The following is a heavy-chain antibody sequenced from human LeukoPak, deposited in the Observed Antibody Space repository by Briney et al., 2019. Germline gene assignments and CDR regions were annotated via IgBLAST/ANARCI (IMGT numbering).Heavy chain of an antibody. CDR2: IIPIFGTA. Sequence: GSSVKVSCKASGGTFSSYAISWVRQAPGQGLEWMGGIIPIFGTANYAQKFQGRVTITADESTSTAYMELRSLRSDDTAVYYCARDKVDFGAVADIDYWGQGTLVTVSS. V-gene: IGHV1-69*01. CDR1: GGTFSSYA. J-gene: IGHJ4*02. D-gene: IGHD6-19*01. CDR3: ARDKVDFGAVADIDY.